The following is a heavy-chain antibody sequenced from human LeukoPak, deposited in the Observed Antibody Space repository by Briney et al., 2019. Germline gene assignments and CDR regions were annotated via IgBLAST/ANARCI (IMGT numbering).Heavy chain of an antibody. J-gene: IGHJ3*02. CDR3: ARAQKYYDFWSGYYYGAFDI. CDR2: INSDGSST. D-gene: IGHD3-3*01. CDR1: GFTFSSYW. Sequence: GGSLRLSCAASGFTFSSYWMHWVRQAPGKGLVWVSRINSDGSSTSYADSVKGRFTISRGNAKNTLYLQMNSLRAEDTAVYYCARAQKYYDFWSGYYYGAFDIWGQGTMVTVSS. V-gene: IGHV3-74*01.